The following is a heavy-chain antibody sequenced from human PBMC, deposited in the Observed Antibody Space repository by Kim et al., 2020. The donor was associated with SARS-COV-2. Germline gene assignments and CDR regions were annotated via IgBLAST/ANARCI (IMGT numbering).Heavy chain of an antibody. CDR3: AKLYCRTDLCQFFDIDV. J-gene: IGHJ6*02. D-gene: IGHD2-2*01. V-gene: IGHV3-23*01. CDR2: VTPGATHT. Sequence: GGSLRLSCAASGFTFSRFEMHWVRQAPGKGLEWVSAVTPGATHTLYADSVKGRFTISRDDSKNTVHLQLSSLTAEDTAIYFCAKLYCRTDLCQFFDIDVWGHGTSVTVSS. CDR1: GFTFSRFE.